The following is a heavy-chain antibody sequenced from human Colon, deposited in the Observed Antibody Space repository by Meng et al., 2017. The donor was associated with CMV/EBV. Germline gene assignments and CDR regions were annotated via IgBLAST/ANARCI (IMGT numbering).Heavy chain of an antibody. J-gene: IGHJ4*02. Sequence: ASVKVSCKASGYTFTSYYMHWVRQAPGQGLEWMGIINPSGGSTSYAQKFQGRVTMTRDTSTSTVYMELSSLRSEDTAVYYCARDRAVVVPAALYYFDYWGQGTLVTVSS. CDR3: ARDRAVVVPAALYYFDY. CDR2: INPSGGST. D-gene: IGHD2-2*01. CDR1: GYTFTSYY. V-gene: IGHV1-46*01.